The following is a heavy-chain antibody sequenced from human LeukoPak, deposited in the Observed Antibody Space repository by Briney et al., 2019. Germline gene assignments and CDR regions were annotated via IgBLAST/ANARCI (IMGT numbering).Heavy chain of an antibody. Sequence: SETLSLTCTVSGGSISSYYWNWIRQPPGKGLEWIGYIYNTGSTNNNPSLKSRVTISVDTSKKHFSLKLSSVTAADTAVYYCARETPYGSGSYPFDYWGQGTLVTVSS. J-gene: IGHJ4*02. CDR2: IYNTGST. D-gene: IGHD3-10*01. CDR1: GGSISSYY. CDR3: ARETPYGSGSYPFDY. V-gene: IGHV4-59*01.